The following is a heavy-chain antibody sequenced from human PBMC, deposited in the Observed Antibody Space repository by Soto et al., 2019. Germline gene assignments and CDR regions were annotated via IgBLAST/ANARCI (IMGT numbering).Heavy chain of an antibody. D-gene: IGHD6-19*01. J-gene: IGHJ4*02. CDR3: AKSQSSGWYGVDY. V-gene: IGHV3-30*18. CDR1: GFTFSNFG. CDR2: ISYDGSNE. Sequence: QVQLVESGGGVVQPGVSLRLSCAVSGFTFSNFGMHWVRQAPGKGLEWVAVISYDGSNEYYEDSVKGRFTIPRDNSQNTLHLQMNSLREEDTAMYYCAKSQSSGWYGVDYWGQGTLLTVFS.